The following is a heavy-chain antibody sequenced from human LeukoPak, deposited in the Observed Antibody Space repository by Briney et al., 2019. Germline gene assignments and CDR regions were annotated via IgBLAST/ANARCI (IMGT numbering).Heavy chain of an antibody. CDR3: ARDLRGYSGYDLVY. CDR1: GGSISSYY. CDR2: IYYSGST. D-gene: IGHD5-12*01. Sequence: SETLSLTCTVSGGSISSYYWSWIRQPPGKGLEWIGYIYYSGSTNYNPSLKSRVTISVDTSKNQFSLKLSSVTAADTAVYYCARDLRGYSGYDLVYWGQGTLVTVSS. V-gene: IGHV4-59*01. J-gene: IGHJ4*02.